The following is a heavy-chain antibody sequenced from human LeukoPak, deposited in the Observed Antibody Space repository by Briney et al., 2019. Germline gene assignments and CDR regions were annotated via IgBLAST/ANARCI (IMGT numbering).Heavy chain of an antibody. CDR2: IYHSGST. CDR3: ARYVGSGTIMGVFDH. J-gene: IGHJ4*02. CDR1: GGSISSSNW. V-gene: IGHV4-4*02. D-gene: IGHD3-10*01. Sequence: PSGTLSLTCAVSGGSISSSNWWSWVRQPPGKGLEWIGEIYHSGSTNYNPSLKSRVTISVDKSKNQFSLKLSSVTAADTAVYYCARYVGSGTIMGVFDHRGQGTLVTVSS.